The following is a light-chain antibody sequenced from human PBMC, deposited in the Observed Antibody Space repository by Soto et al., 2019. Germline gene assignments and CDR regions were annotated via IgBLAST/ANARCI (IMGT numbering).Light chain of an antibody. CDR2: GAS. CDR3: QQYNNWPPST. J-gene: IGKJ1*01. V-gene: IGKV3-15*01. Sequence: EIVMTQSPATLSVSPGEIATLSSRASQSVSSNLAWYQQKPGQAPRLLIYGASTRATGIPARFSGGGSGTDFTLSIRSLQSEDFGVYYCQQYNNWPPSTFGQGTKVVIK. CDR1: QSVSSN.